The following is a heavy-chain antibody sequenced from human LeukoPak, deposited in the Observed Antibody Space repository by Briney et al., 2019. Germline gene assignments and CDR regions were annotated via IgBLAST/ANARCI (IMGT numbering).Heavy chain of an antibody. CDR2: INPNSGGT. Sequence: GESLKISCKGSGYTFTGYYMHWVRQAPGQGLEWMGWINPNSGGTNYAQKFQGRVTMTRDTSISTAYMELNRLRSDDTAVYYCASPMYYYDSSGTAEYFQHWGQGTLVTVSS. J-gene: IGHJ1*01. D-gene: IGHD3-22*01. CDR1: GYTFTGYY. CDR3: ASPMYYYDSSGTAEYFQH. V-gene: IGHV1-2*02.